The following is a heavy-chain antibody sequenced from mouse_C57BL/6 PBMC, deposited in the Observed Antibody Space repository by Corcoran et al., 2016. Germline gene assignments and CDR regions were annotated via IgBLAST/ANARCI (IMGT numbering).Heavy chain of an antibody. J-gene: IGHJ1*03. CDR3: ARSGPSWYFDV. CDR1: GYTFTDYY. Sequence: QVQLKQSGAELVRPGASVKLSCKASGYTFTDYYINWVKQRPGQGLEWIARIYPGSGNTYYNEKFKGKATLTAEKSSSTAYMQLSSLTSEDSAVYFCARSGPSWYFDVWGTGTTVTVSS. D-gene: IGHD3-2*02. V-gene: IGHV1-76*01. CDR2: IYPGSGNT.